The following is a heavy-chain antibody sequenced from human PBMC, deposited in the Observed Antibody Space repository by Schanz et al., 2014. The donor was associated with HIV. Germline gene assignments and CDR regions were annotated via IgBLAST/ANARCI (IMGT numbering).Heavy chain of an antibody. CDR3: ARAGLHDYGDSGLDY. D-gene: IGHD4-17*01. CDR1: GFTFSNFW. V-gene: IGHV3-74*02. J-gene: IGHJ4*02. Sequence: EVQLVESGGGLVQPGRSLRLSCAASGFTFSNFWMHWVRQAPGKGLVWVSRINNDGSNTLYADSVKGRFTISRDNAKNTLHLQMNSLRVEDTAVYFCARAGLHDYGDSGLDYWGQGTLVTVSS. CDR2: INNDGSNT.